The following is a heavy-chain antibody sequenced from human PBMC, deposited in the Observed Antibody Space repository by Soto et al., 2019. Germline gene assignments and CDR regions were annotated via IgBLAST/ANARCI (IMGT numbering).Heavy chain of an antibody. V-gene: IGHV4-39*01. Sequence: SETLSLTCTVSGGSISSSSYYWGWIRQPPGKGLEWIGSIYYSGSTYYNPSLKSRVTISVDTSKNQFSLKLSSVTAADTAVYYCARHIDYGSGSYYNVLTDYWGQGTLVTVSS. CDR2: IYYSGST. D-gene: IGHD3-10*01. CDR3: ARHIDYGSGSYYNVLTDY. CDR1: GGSISSSSYY. J-gene: IGHJ4*02.